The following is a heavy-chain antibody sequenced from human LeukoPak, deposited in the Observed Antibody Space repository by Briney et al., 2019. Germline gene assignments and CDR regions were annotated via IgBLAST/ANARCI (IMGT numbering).Heavy chain of an antibody. J-gene: IGHJ3*02. CDR1: GGSVSSGNYY. Sequence: PSETLTLTCTVSGGSVSSGNYYWSWIRQPPGKGLEWIGCIYSSGSTRYNPSLKSQVTISVDTSKNHFSLKLSSVTAADTAVYYCARNVGSMMIVASEDAFDIWGQGTLVTVSS. D-gene: IGHD5-12*01. CDR3: ARNVGSMMIVASEDAFDI. V-gene: IGHV4-61*03. CDR2: IYSSGST.